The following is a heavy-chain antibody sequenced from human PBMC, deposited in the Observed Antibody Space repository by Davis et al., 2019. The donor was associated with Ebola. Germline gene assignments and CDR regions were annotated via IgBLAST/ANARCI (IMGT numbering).Heavy chain of an antibody. D-gene: IGHD1-26*01. CDR2: MNPNSGNT. CDR1: GYTFTSYD. J-gene: IGHJ4*02. V-gene: IGHV1-8*01. Sequence: ASVKVSCKASGYTFTSYDINWVRQATGQGLEWIGWMNPNSGNTGYAHTFQGRVTMTRNTSISTAYMELSSLRSEDTAVYYCARAPTWSQINYYCLDYWGQGTLVTVSS. CDR3: ARAPTWSQINYYCLDY.